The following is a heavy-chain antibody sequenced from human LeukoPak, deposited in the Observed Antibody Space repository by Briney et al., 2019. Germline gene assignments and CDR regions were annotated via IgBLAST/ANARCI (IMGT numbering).Heavy chain of an antibody. J-gene: IGHJ6*02. CDR2: INPSGGST. V-gene: IGHV1-46*01. CDR1: GYTFTSYY. D-gene: IGHD6-13*01. CDR3: ARGGREQQLVPFYYYYGMDV. Sequence: GASVKVSCKASGYTFTSYYMHWVRQAPGQGLEWMGIINPSGGSTSYAQKFQGRVTMTRDTSTSTVYMELSRLRSDDTAVYYCARGGREQQLVPFYYYYGMDVWGQGTTVTVSS.